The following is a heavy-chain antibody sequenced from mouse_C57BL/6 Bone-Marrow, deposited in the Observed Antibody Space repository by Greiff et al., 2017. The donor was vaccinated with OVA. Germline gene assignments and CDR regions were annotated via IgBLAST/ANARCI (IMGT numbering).Heavy chain of an antibody. J-gene: IGHJ1*03. V-gene: IGHV1-78*01. Sequence: QVQLQQSDAELVKPGASVKISCKVSGYTFTDHTIHWMKQRPEQGLEWIGYIYPRDGSTKYNEKFKGKATLTADKSSSTAYMQLNSLTSEDSAVYFCARDLPYYYGSSDGYFDGWGTGTTVTVSS. CDR2: IYPRDGST. CDR3: ARDLPYYYGSSDGYFDG. D-gene: IGHD1-1*01. CDR1: GYTFTDHT.